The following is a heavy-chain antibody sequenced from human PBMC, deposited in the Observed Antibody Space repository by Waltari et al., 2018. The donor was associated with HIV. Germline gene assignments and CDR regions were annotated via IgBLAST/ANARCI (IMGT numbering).Heavy chain of an antibody. CDR1: GGSISSSSYY. J-gene: IGHJ3*02. Sequence: QLQLQESGPGLVKPSETLSLTCTVSGGSISSSSYYWGWIRRPPGTGLEWVGSIYYSGSTYYTPSLKRRVTISVDTSKNQFSLKLSSVTAADTAVYYCARPGSYSPDDAFDIWGQGTMVTVSS. D-gene: IGHD1-26*01. CDR3: ARPGSYSPDDAFDI. CDR2: IYYSGST. V-gene: IGHV4-39*01.